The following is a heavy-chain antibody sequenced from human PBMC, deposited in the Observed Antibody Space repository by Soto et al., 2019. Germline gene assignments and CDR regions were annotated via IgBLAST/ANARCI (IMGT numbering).Heavy chain of an antibody. J-gene: IGHJ4*02. CDR3: ARPPVIDIVVPPDY. CDR2: ISYDGSNK. CDR1: GFTVSTYA. D-gene: IGHD2-15*01. V-gene: IGHV3-30*04. Sequence: QVQLVESGGGVVQPGRSLRLSCAASGFTVSTYAMHWVRQAPGKRLEWVAVISYDGSNKHYADSGKGRFTISRDNSKDTWYVQMDSLRADDTPMYYCARPPVIDIVVPPDYWGQGTLVTVSS.